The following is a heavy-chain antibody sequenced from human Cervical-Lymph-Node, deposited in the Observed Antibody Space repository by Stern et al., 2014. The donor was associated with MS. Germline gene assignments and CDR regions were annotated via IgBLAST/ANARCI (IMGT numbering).Heavy chain of an antibody. V-gene: IGHV3-21*04. CDR1: GFTFGSHA. J-gene: IGHJ6*02. CDR3: ARDSSSEGAVPPYYSYGMDV. D-gene: IGHD1-26*01. Sequence: VQLVQSGGGLVKPGGSLRLQCTASGFTFGSHAMNWVRQAPGKGLEWISSISTTSTYIYYVDSVKGRFTISRDNAKDSLYLQINSLRAEDTAVYYCARDSSSEGAVPPYYSYGMDVWGQGTTVTVSS. CDR2: ISTTSTYI.